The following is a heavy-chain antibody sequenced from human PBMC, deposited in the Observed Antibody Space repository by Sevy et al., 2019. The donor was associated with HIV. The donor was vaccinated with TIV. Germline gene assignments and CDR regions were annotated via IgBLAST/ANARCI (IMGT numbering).Heavy chain of an antibody. D-gene: IGHD4-17*01. J-gene: IGHJ6*03. CDR2: IQEDGSDK. CDR3: ATDPFSVTTSNDYMDV. Sequence: GGSLRLSCTASGFTFSNYWMSWVRQAPGKGLEWVANIQEDGSDKYYVDSVKGRFTISRDNAKNSLYLQMNSLRAEDTAVYDFATDPFSVTTSNDYMDVWGKGTTVTVSS. V-gene: IGHV3-7*01. CDR1: GFTFSNYW.